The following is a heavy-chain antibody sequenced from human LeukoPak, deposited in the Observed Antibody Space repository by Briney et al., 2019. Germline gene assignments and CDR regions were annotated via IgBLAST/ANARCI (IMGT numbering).Heavy chain of an antibody. CDR3: AKGRSGYYYGSGPLDY. Sequence: PGKSLRLSCAGSGFTFDDYAMHWVRQAPGKGLEWVSGISWNSGNIGYAGSVKGRFIVSRDNAKNSVYLQMNSLRDEDMALYYCAKGRSGYYYGSGPLDYWGQGTLVTVSS. V-gene: IGHV3-9*03. J-gene: IGHJ4*02. D-gene: IGHD3-10*01. CDR2: ISWNSGNI. CDR1: GFTFDDYA.